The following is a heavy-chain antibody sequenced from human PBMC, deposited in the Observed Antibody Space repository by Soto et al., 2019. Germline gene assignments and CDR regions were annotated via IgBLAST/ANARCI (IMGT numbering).Heavy chain of an antibody. Sequence: QVQLVQSGAEVKKPGSSVKVSCKASGGTLSSYTISWVRQAPGQGLEWMGGSIPLFGTPNYAQKFQGRVTITADESTSTAYMEMNSLRSEDTAVHYCATGGTTGNRRGFDYWCQGTLVTVSS. CDR2: SIPLFGTP. CDR1: GGTLSSYT. CDR3: ATGGTTGNRRGFDY. V-gene: IGHV1-69*01. J-gene: IGHJ4*02. D-gene: IGHD1-1*01.